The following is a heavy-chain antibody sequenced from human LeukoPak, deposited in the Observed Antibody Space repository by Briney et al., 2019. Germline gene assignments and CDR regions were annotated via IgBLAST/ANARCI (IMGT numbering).Heavy chain of an antibody. Sequence: PSETLSLTCAISGASFSGYSWTWIRQPPGKGLEWIGEFSHTGSPIYNPSLKSRVNISIDTSKNQFSLKLSSVTAADTAVYYCARHGRDGYTENFDYWGQGTLVTVSS. CDR1: GASFSGYS. CDR2: FSHTGSP. J-gene: IGHJ4*02. V-gene: IGHV4-34*01. CDR3: ARHGRDGYTENFDY. D-gene: IGHD5-24*01.